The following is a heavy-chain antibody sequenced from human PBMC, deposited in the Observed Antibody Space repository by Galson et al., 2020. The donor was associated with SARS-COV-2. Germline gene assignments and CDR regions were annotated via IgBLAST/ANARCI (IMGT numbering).Heavy chain of an antibody. Sequence: SETLSLTCTVSGGSISSGGYYWSWIRQPPGKGLEWIGYIYYSGSTYYNPSLKSRVTISVDTSKNQFSLKLSSVTAADKAVYYCARGRGGSGWYGGYIDDWGQGTLVTVSS. CDR3: ARGRGGSGWYGGYIDD. J-gene: IGHJ4*02. V-gene: IGHV4-31*03. CDR2: IYYSGST. D-gene: IGHD6-19*01. CDR1: GGSISSGGYY.